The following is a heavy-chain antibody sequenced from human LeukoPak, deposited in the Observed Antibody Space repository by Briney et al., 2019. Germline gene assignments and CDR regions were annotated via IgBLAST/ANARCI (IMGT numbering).Heavy chain of an antibody. V-gene: IGHV4-59*01. CDR1: GGSIIRYY. CDR3: ASTEYFYDSSSYHFDY. D-gene: IGHD3-22*01. J-gene: IGHJ4*02. CDR2: IYYSRST. Sequence: SETLSLTCTVSGGSIIRYYWRWIRQPPGQGLAWIGYIYYSRSTNYNPSLKSRGAISVDTSKNQFSLKLSSVAAADTAVYYCASTEYFYDSSSYHFDYWGQGTLITVSS.